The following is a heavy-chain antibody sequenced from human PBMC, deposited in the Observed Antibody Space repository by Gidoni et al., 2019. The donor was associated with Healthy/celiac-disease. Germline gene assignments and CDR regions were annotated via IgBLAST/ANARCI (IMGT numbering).Heavy chain of an antibody. CDR3: ARERAAYYYDSSGYGASVWFDP. V-gene: IGHV4-31*03. J-gene: IGHJ5*02. Sequence: QVQLQGSGPGLVKPSQTLSLTCPISVGSISGGGYYGSWTRQHPGKGLEWIGYIYYSGSTYYNPSLKSRVTISVATSKNQFSLKLSSVTAADTAVYYCARERAAYYYDSSGYGASVWFDPWGQGTLVTVSS. D-gene: IGHD3-22*01. CDR2: IYYSGST. CDR1: VGSISGGGYY.